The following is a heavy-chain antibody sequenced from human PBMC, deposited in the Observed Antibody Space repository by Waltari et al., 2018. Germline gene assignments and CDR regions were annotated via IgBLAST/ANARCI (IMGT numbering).Heavy chain of an antibody. CDR2: ITDRGIT. D-gene: IGHD3-10*01. CDR3: ESSAEIVVRGRYFQY. J-gene: IGHJ1*01. Sequence: QVLLQQWGAGLLKPYYTLSLTCPVHGCSSFSAYFRNWVRQVPANGQEWIGAITDRGITNYNPALKSRATISVDTPRTQFSLTLTSVTAADTARYYCESSAEIVVRGRYFQYWGQGTLVTVSS. CDR1: GCSSFSAYF. V-gene: IGHV4-34*02.